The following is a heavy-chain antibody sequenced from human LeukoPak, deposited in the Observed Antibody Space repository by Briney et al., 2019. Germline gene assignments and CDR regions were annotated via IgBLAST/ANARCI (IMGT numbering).Heavy chain of an antibody. V-gene: IGHV1-2*02. D-gene: IGHD5-24*01. CDR1: GYTFTGYY. CDR2: INPNNGGT. CDR3: TRGSVEMSTVQFDL. J-gene: IGHJ5*02. Sequence: AASVKVSCKASGYTFTGYYVHWVRQAPGQGLEWMGWINPNNGGTNYAQKFQGRVTMTRDTSISTAYTELSRLRFDDTAVFYCTRGSVEMSTVQFDLWGQGTLVTVSS.